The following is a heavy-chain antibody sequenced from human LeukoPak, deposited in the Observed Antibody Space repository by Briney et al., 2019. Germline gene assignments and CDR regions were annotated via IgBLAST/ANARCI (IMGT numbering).Heavy chain of an antibody. J-gene: IGHJ4*02. V-gene: IGHV3-15*01. D-gene: IGHD3-22*01. CDR3: TARPTMGPGRPDYYYDSSGYSY. CDR2: IKSKTDGGTT. Sequence: NPGGSLRLSCAASGLTFNNAWMTWVRQAPGKGLEWVGRIKSKTDGGTTDYAAPVKGRFTISRDDSKNTLYLQMNSLKTEDTAVYYCTARPTMGPGRPDYYYDSSGYSYWGQGTLVTVSS. CDR1: GLTFNNAW.